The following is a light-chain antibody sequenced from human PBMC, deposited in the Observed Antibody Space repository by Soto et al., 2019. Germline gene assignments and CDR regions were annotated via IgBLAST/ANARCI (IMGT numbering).Light chain of an antibody. V-gene: IGKV2-28*01. CDR1: QSLLHSNGYNY. CDR3: MQALQTQLT. Sequence: DIVMTQSPLSLPVTPGEPASISCRSSQSLLHSNGYNYLDWYLQKPGQSPQLLIYLGSNRASGVPDRFSGSGSGTDFTLEISRVEAEDVGVYYCMQALQTQLTFGGGTKVEIK. J-gene: IGKJ4*01. CDR2: LGS.